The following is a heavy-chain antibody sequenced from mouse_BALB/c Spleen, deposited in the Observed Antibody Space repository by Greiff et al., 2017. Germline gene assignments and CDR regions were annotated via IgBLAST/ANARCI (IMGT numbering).Heavy chain of an antibody. CDR3: ARSPQYASAWFAY. J-gene: IGHJ3*01. V-gene: IGHV3-8*02. CDR2: ISYSGST. D-gene: IGHD3-1*01. Sequence: EVKLQESGPSLVKPSQTLSLTCSVTGDSITSGYWNWIRKFPGNKLEYMGYISYSGSTYYNPSLKSRISITRDTSKNQYYLQLNSVTTEDTATYYCARSPQYASAWFAYWGQGTLVTVSA. CDR1: GDSITSGY.